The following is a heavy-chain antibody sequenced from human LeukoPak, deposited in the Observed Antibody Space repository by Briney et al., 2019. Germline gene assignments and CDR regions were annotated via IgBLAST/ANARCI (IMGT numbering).Heavy chain of an antibody. CDR1: GGSISSGVYY. V-gene: IGHV4-31*03. J-gene: IGHJ6*02. D-gene: IGHD3-16*01. Sequence: SETLSLTCTVSGGSISSGVYYWSWIRQHPGTGLVWIGYIYYSGSTYYNPSLKSRVTISVDTSKNQFSLKLSSVTAADTAVYYCARVGSLSYYYYGMDVWGQGTTVTVSS. CDR2: IYYSGST. CDR3: ARVGSLSYYYYGMDV.